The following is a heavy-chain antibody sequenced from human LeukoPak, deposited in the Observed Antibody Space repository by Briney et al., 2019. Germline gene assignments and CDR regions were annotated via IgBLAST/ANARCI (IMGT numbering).Heavy chain of an antibody. CDR2: ISGSGGST. Sequence: GGSLRLSCAASGFTFSTYGMHWVRQAPGKGLEWVSAISGSGGSTYYADSVKGRFTISRDNSKNTLYLQMNSLRAEDTAVYYRAKDYCSGGSCYSDYWGQGTLVAVSS. D-gene: IGHD2-15*01. V-gene: IGHV3-23*01. CDR1: GFTFSTYG. CDR3: AKDYCSGGSCYSDY. J-gene: IGHJ4*02.